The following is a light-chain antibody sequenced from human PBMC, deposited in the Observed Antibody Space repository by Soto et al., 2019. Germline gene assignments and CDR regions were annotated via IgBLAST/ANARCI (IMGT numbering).Light chain of an antibody. J-gene: IGLJ1*01. CDR1: TSNIAGNT. CDR3: ATWDDSRNKV. CDR2: NND. V-gene: IGLV1-44*01. Sequence: AALTQPPSESGTPAQRVAISCSGSTSNIAGNTVNWYQQLPGTAPKLLIYNNDQRPSGVPDRFSGSKSGTSASLAISGLQSEDEADYYCATWDDSRNKVFGTVTKVTV.